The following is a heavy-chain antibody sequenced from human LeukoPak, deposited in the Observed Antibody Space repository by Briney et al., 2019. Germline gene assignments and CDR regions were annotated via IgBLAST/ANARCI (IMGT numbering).Heavy chain of an antibody. D-gene: IGHD3-9*01. Sequence: SETLSLTCTVSGGSISSYYWSWIRQPAGKGLEWIGRIYTSGSTNYNPSLKSRVTMSVDTSKNQFSLKLSSVTAADTAVYYCARELPFTKGKKLRYFDWSLEGYYMDVWGKGTTVTISS. J-gene: IGHJ6*03. CDR1: GGSISSYY. CDR2: IYTSGST. CDR3: ARELPFTKGKKLRYFDWSLEGYYMDV. V-gene: IGHV4-4*07.